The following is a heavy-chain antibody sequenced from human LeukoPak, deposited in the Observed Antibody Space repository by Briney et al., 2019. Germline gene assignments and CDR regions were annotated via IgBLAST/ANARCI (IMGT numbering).Heavy chain of an antibody. CDR3: ARVGSSTWYESDY. CDR2: INPNSGGT. Sequence: ASVKVSCKASGYTFTGYYMHWVRQAPGQGLEWMGRINPNSGGTNYAQKFQGRVTMTRDTSISTAYMELSRLRSDDTAVYYCARVGSSTWYESDYWGQGTLVTVSS. CDR1: GYTFTGYY. J-gene: IGHJ4*02. D-gene: IGHD6-13*01. V-gene: IGHV1-2*06.